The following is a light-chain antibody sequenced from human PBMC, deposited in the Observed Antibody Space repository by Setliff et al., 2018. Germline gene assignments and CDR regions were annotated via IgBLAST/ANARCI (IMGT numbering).Light chain of an antibody. CDR2: DVS. CDR3: SSYTTTTLV. J-gene: IGLJ3*02. V-gene: IGLV2-14*03. Sequence: QSALAQPASVSGSPGQSITISCTGTSSDIGGYNYVSWYQQYPGKAPKLMIYDVSYRPSGVSNRFSGSKSANTASLTISGLQAEDEADYYCSSYTTTTLVFGGGTK. CDR1: SSDIGGYNY.